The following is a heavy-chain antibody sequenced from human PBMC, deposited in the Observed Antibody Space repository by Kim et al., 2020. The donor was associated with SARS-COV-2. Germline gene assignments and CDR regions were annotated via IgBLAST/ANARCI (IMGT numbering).Heavy chain of an antibody. CDR3: AAGRSCAGSTCYRWFDP. CDR2: IVTDSGNT. CDR1: GLPLTKSA. Sequence: SVKVSCKASGLPLTKSAVQWARQARGQRLEWMGWIVTDSGNTKYAQKFQERVTIIWDMSTTTAHMELSSLTFEDTAVYFCAAGRSCAGSTCYRWFDPWGQGTLVTVSS. J-gene: IGHJ5*02. D-gene: IGHD2-15*01. V-gene: IGHV1-58*01.